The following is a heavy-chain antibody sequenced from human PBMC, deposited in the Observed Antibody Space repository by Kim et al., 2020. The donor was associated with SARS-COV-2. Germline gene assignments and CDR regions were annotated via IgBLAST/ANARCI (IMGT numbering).Heavy chain of an antibody. CDR3: ARRGRNYGFDY. Sequence: SETLSLTCTVSDGSISSYYWSWIRQPPGKGLEWIGYIYYSGSTNYNPSLKSRVTISVDTSKNQFSLKLSSVTAADTAVYYCARRGRNYGFDYWGQGTLVTVSS. CDR2: IYYSGST. V-gene: IGHV4-59*01. D-gene: IGHD1-7*01. CDR1: DGSISSYY. J-gene: IGHJ4*02.